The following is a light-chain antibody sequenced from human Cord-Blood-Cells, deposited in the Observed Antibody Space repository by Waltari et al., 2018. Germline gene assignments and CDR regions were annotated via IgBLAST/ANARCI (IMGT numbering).Light chain of an antibody. CDR1: PSVRSY. V-gene: IGKV3-11*01. CDR2: YAS. J-gene: IGKJ5*01. CDR3: QQRRNWPPST. Sequence: EIVLTQSPATLSLSPGVRPTLSCRASPSVRSYLAWYQQKPGQAPSLLIYYASNRATGIPARFSGSESETDFTLTISSLEPEDCAVYYCQQRRNWPPSTFSERTRLEIK.